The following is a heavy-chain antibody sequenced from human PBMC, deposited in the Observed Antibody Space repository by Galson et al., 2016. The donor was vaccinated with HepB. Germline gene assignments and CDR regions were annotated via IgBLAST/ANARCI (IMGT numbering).Heavy chain of an antibody. J-gene: IGHJ4*02. V-gene: IGHV4-34*01. D-gene: IGHD3-16*02. CDR2: INHSGST. Sequence: SETLSLTCAVYNESFSAHYWSWIRQPPGKGLEWIGEINHSGSTNYNPSLKSRVTIPLDTSKNQFSLNLSSVTAADTAVYYCARAHVYDYAWGKYRYLGLFYFYYWGQGTVVTVPS. CDR3: ARAHVYDYAWGKYRYLGLFYFYY. CDR1: NESFSAHY.